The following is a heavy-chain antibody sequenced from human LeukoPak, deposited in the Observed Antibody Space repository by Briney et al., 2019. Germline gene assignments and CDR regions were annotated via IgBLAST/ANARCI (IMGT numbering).Heavy chain of an antibody. J-gene: IGHJ4*02. V-gene: IGHV4-59*01. CDR2: IYYSGST. Sequence: SETLSLTCAVYGGSFSGYYWSWIRQPPGKGLEWIGYIYYSGSTNYNPSLKSRVTISVDTSKNQFSLKLSSVTAADTAVYYCARSKVITAFDYWGQGTLVTVSS. D-gene: IGHD3-22*01. CDR3: ARSKVITAFDY. CDR1: GGSFSGYY.